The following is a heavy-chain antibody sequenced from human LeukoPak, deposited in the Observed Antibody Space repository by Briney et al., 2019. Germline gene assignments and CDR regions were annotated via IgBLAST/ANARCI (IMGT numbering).Heavy chain of an antibody. CDR1: GYTFTTYD. V-gene: IGHV1-8*03. D-gene: IGHD6-6*01. J-gene: IGHJ4*02. Sequence: GASVKVSCKTSGYTFTTYDINWVRQATGQGLEWMGWVNPNSGDTGYAQKFEGRVNITRNTSISTAYMELSSLRSEDTAVYYCARGFGQLVPFDYWGQGTWSPSPQ. CDR2: VNPNSGDT. CDR3: ARGFGQLVPFDY.